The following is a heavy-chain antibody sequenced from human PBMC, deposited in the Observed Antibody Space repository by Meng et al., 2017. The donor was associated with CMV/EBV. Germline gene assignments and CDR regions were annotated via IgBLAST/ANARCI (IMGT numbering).Heavy chain of an antibody. Sequence: ASVKVSCKASGYTFTGYYMHWVRQAPGQGLEWMGIINPSGGSTSYAQKFQGRVTMTRDTSTSTVYMELSSLRSEDTAVYYCARVPHSSHDSSGSLGYWGQGTLVTVSS. D-gene: IGHD3-22*01. CDR2: INPSGGST. CDR1: GYTFTGYY. V-gene: IGHV1-46*01. CDR3: ARVPHSSHDSSGSLGY. J-gene: IGHJ4*02.